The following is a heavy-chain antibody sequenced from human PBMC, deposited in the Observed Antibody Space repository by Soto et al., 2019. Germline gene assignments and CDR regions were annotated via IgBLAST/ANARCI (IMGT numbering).Heavy chain of an antibody. J-gene: IGHJ4*02. CDR2: ISAYNGNT. Sequence: ASVKVSWKASGYTFTSYGISWVRQAPGQGLEWMGWISAYNGNTNYAQKLQGRVTMTTDTSTSTAYMELRSLRSDDTAVYYCVRVVAIPGYFDYWGQGTLVTVSS. CDR1: GYTFTSYG. D-gene: IGHD2-15*01. CDR3: VRVVAIPGYFDY. V-gene: IGHV1-18*01.